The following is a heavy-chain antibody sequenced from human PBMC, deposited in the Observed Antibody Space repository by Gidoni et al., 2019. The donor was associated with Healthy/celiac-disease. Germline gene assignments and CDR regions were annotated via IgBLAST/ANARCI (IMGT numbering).Heavy chain of an antibody. CDR3: ARRPIVVVPAAIGIYRGWFDP. J-gene: IGHJ5*02. Sequence: QLQLQESGPGLVKPSETLSLTCTVSGGSISSSSYYWGWIRHPPGKGLEWIGSIYYSGSTYYNPSLKSRVTISVDTSKNQFSLKLSSVTAADTAVYYCARRPIVVVPAAIGIYRGWFDPWGQGTLVTVSS. CDR1: GGSISSSSYY. D-gene: IGHD2-2*02. V-gene: IGHV4-39*01. CDR2: IYYSGST.